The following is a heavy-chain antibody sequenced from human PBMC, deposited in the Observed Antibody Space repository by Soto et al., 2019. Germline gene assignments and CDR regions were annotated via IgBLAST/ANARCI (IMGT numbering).Heavy chain of an antibody. CDR3: AFTYYYDSSGYHPGSYYFDY. V-gene: IGHV1-2*04. Sequence: ASVKVSCKASGYTFTGYYMHWVRQAPGQGLEWMGWINPNSGGTNYAQKFQGWVTMTRDTSISTAYMELSRLRSDDTAVYYCAFTYYYDSSGYHPGSYYFDYWGQGTLVTVSS. J-gene: IGHJ4*02. CDR1: GYTFTGYY. CDR2: INPNSGGT. D-gene: IGHD3-22*01.